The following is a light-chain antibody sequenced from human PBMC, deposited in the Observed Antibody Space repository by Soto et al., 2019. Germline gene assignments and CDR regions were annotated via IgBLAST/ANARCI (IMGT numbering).Light chain of an antibody. V-gene: IGKV3-20*01. Sequence: EIVLTQSPGTLSLSPGERATLSCRASQRVNSNLAWYQQRPGQRPRVLMYGVSSRATGIPDRFSGSGSGTDFTLTISRLEPEDFAVYYCQQYENSPRTFGQGTKVEIK. J-gene: IGKJ1*01. CDR2: GVS. CDR1: QRVNSN. CDR3: QQYENSPRT.